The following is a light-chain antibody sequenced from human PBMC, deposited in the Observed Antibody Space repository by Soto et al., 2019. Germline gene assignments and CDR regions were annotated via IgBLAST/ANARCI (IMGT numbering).Light chain of an antibody. V-gene: IGLV2-14*03. CDR3: NSWTSTSTYV. CDR1: SSDVGGYNY. Sequence: QSVLTQDASVSGSPGQSITISCTGTSSDVGGYNYVSWYQHHPGKAPKLMIYDVFTRPSGVSNRFSGSKSGNTASLTISALQADDVADYYCNSWTSTSTYVFGSGNNVTVL. CDR2: DVF. J-gene: IGLJ1*01.